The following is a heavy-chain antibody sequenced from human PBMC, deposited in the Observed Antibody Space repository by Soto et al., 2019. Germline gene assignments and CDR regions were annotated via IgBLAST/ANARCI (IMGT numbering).Heavy chain of an antibody. Sequence: GGSLRLSCAASGFTFSNYAMSWVRQAPGKGLEWVSAISGSGGSTYHADSVKGRFTISRDNSKNALYLQMKSLRAEDTAVYYCAKQAYYDFWGNWFDPWGQGTLVTVSS. CDR3: AKQAYYDFWGNWFDP. CDR2: ISGSGGST. D-gene: IGHD3-3*01. CDR1: GFTFSNYA. J-gene: IGHJ5*02. V-gene: IGHV3-23*01.